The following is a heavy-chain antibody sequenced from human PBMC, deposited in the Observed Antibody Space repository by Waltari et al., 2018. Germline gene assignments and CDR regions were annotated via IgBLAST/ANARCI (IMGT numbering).Heavy chain of an antibody. D-gene: IGHD2-15*01. Sequence: QLQLQESGPGLVKPSGTLSLTCAVSGDSVSSNYWWSWVRQPPGKGLEWIGQIHGSGETNYNPSFASRVTVSLDTSTDHISLKLTSATAADTAVYYCARDRGRGLYLDTWGQGTLVTVSP. CDR1: GDSVSSNYW. CDR2: IHGSGET. V-gene: IGHV4-4*02. J-gene: IGHJ5*02. CDR3: ARDRGRGLYLDT.